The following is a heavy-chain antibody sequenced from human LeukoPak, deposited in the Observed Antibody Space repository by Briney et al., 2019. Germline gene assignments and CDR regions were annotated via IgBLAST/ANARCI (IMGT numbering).Heavy chain of an antibody. D-gene: IGHD3-3*01. CDR1: GGSISSGSYY. CDR3: ARSYFYEYFQH. V-gene: IGHV4-61*02. CDR2: IYTSGST. J-gene: IGHJ1*01. Sequence: SETLSLTCTVSGGSISSGSYYWSWIRQPAGKGLEWIGRIYTSGSTNYNPSLKSRVTISVDTSKNQFSLKLSSVTAADTAVYYCARSYFYEYFQHWGQGTLGTVSS.